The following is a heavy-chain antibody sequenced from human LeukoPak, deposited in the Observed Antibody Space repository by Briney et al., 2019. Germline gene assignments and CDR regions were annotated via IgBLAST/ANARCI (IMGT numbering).Heavy chain of an antibody. D-gene: IGHD1-1*01. CDR2: IVGSSSTI. V-gene: IGHV3-48*04. J-gene: IGHJ4*02. CDR1: GFSFSTYS. CDR3: ATDSPETAAFDY. Sequence: GGSLRLSCAASGFSFSTYSMSWVRQAPGKGLEWVSYIVGSSSTIYYADSVKGRFTISRDNAKNSLYLQMDSLRAEDTAVYYCATDSPETAAFDYWGQGTLVTVSS.